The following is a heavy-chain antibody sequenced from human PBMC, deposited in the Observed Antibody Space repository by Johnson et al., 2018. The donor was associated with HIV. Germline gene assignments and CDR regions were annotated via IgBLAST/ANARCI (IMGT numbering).Heavy chain of an antibody. Sequence: QVQLVESGGGVVQPGRSLRLSCAASVFIFSSYAMHWVRQAPGKGLEWVAVILYDGNNKYYADSVKGRFTISRDNSKNTLYLQMNSLRADDTAVYYCARDRAPVYSSSSSPFDAFDIWGQGTMVTVSS. CDR3: ARDRAPVYSSSSSPFDAFDI. J-gene: IGHJ3*02. V-gene: IGHV3-30-3*01. CDR1: VFIFSSYA. CDR2: ILYDGNNK. D-gene: IGHD6-6*01.